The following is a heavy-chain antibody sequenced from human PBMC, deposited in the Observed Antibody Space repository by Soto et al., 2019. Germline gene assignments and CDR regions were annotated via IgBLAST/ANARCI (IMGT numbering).Heavy chain of an antibody. CDR1: GGSFRGYY. CDR2: INHSGSS. J-gene: IGHJ6*02. V-gene: IGHV4-34*01. Sequence: SETLSLTCTVSGGSFRGYYWGWVRQPPGKGLEWIGEINHSGSSNYHPALKSRVTISVATSKNQFSLTVNSVPPADTAVYYCSRCEIILLGCMDVCFQGXTVTVYS. D-gene: IGHD3-10*01. CDR3: SRCEIILLGCMDV.